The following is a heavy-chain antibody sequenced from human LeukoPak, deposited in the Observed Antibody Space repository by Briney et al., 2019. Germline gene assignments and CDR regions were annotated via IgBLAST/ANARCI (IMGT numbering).Heavy chain of an antibody. J-gene: IGHJ4*02. CDR3: ARARAYYYFDY. CDR1: GFIFSDYY. V-gene: IGHV3-11*04. Sequence: GVLRLSCAASGFIFSDYYMSWFRQAPGKGLEWVSYISKSGDSIYYADSVKGRFTISRDNAKNSLYLQMNSLRAEDTAVYYCARARAYYYFDYWGQGTLVTVSS. D-gene: IGHD3-10*01. CDR2: ISKSGDSI.